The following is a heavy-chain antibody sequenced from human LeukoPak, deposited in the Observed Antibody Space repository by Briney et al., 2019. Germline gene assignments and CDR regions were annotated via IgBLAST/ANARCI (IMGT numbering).Heavy chain of an antibody. D-gene: IGHD3-10*01. V-gene: IGHV3-53*01. Sequence: GALRLSCAASGFTVSSNYMSWVRQAPGKGLEWVSVIYSGGSTYYADSVKGRFTISRDNSKNTLYLQMNSLRAEDTAMYYCAREVVRGNFDYWGQGTLVTVSS. CDR2: IYSGGST. CDR3: AREVVRGNFDY. J-gene: IGHJ4*02. CDR1: GFTVSSNY.